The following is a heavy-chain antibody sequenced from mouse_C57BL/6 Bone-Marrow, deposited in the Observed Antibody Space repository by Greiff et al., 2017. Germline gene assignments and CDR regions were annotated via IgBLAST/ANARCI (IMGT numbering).Heavy chain of an antibody. CDR1: GYTFTNYW. J-gene: IGHJ4*01. V-gene: IGHV1-63*01. D-gene: IGHD2-5*01. Sequence: VQLQQSGAELVRPGTSVKMSCKASGYTFTNYWIGWAKQRPGHGLEWIGDIYPGGGYTNYNEQFKGKATLPADKSSSTADMQFSSLTSDDSALYYCARSGHSTLYAMDYWGQGTSVTVTS. CDR3: ARSGHSTLYAMDY. CDR2: IYPGGGYT.